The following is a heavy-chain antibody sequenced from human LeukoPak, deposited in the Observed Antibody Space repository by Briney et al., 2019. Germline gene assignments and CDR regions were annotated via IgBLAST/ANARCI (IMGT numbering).Heavy chain of an antibody. CDR3: ARLYFGTRPPDY. CDR1: GGSISSYY. V-gene: IGHV4-4*07. Sequence: SETLSLTCTVSGGSISSYYWSWIRQPAGKGLEYIGRIYNSGSTNYNPSLKSRVTISIDTSRSQFSLKLSSVTAADTAVYYCARLYFGTRPPDYWGQGTLVTVSS. J-gene: IGHJ4*02. D-gene: IGHD3-10*01. CDR2: IYNSGST.